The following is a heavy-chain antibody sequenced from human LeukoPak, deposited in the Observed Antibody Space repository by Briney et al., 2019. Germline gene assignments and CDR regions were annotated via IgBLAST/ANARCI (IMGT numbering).Heavy chain of an antibody. CDR2: ISSSSSYI. V-gene: IGHV3-21*01. J-gene: IGHJ4*02. CDR3: ARGEAAALDY. CDR1: GFTFSTYS. D-gene: IGHD6-13*01. Sequence: GGSLRLSCAASGFTFSTYSMNWVRQAPGKGLEWVSSISSSSSYIYYADSVKGRFTISRDNAKNSLYLQMNSLRAEDTALYYCARGEAAALDYWGQGTLVTVSS.